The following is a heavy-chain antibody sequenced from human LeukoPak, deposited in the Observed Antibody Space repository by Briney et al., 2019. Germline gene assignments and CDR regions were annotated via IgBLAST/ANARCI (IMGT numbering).Heavy chain of an antibody. V-gene: IGHV3-23*01. CDR1: GFTFSSYA. CDR3: AREIRERYFDWLTGFY. CDR2: ISGSGGST. J-gene: IGHJ4*02. Sequence: GASLRLSCAASGFTFSSYAMSWVRQAPGKGLEWVSAISGSGGSTYYADSVKGRSTISRDNSKNTLYLQMNSLRAEDTAVYYCAREIRERYFDWLTGFYWGQGTLVTVSS. D-gene: IGHD3-9*01.